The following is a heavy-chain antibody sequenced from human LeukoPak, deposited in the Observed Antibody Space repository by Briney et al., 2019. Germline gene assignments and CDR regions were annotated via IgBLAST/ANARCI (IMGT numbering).Heavy chain of an antibody. J-gene: IGHJ4*02. CDR3: ARLGYCSSIRCFSLDY. Sequence: GGSLRLSCAASGFTFSSTWMHWFRQAPGKGLEWVTIISYDGSDKYYADSVKGRFTISRDNSKSTLYLQMSSLRAEDTAVYYCARLGYCSSIRCFSLDYWGQGTLVTVSS. D-gene: IGHD2-2*01. V-gene: IGHV3-30*03. CDR2: ISYDGSDK. CDR1: GFTFSSTW.